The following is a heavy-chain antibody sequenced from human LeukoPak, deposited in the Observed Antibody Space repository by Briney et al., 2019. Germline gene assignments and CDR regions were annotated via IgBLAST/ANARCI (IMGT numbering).Heavy chain of an antibody. V-gene: IGHV4-59*02. CDR3: ASMGEYGRNDN. Sequence: PSETLSLTCSVSGASVSNNYGSWIRQPPGQRLELIGYIYHSGRTNYHPSLKSRVTISVDTSKNHFSLRLRSVTAAGTGVYYCASMGEYGRNDNWGQGTLVTVSS. D-gene: IGHD1-26*01. J-gene: IGHJ4*02. CDR1: GASVSNNY. CDR2: IYHSGRT.